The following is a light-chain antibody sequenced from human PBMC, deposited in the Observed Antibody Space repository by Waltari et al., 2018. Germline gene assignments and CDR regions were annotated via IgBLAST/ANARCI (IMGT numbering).Light chain of an antibody. CDR3: QQRHSYPIT. CDR2: TAS. Sequence: DIQLTQSPSFLSASVGDRVTLTCRSSQGISSLLAWYQQKAGKAPQLLIHTASTVQGGVPSRFSGSGSGTEFTLTISSLQPEDFATYYCQQRHSYPITFGQGTRLDIK. CDR1: QGISSL. V-gene: IGKV1-9*01. J-gene: IGKJ5*01.